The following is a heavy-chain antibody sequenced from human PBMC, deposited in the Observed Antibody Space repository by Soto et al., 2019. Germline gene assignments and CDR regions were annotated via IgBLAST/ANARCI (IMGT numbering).Heavy chain of an antibody. CDR3: ARRGYGSRWPNVYMDV. V-gene: IGHV3-64*01. Sequence: QPGGSLRLSCAASGFIFSNDEMNWVRQAPGKGLEYVSGISNNGAHTDYAKSVKGRFTISRDNSENTLYLQMGSLRAEDMALYYCARRGYGSRWPNVYMDVWGKGTTVTVSS. J-gene: IGHJ6*03. CDR1: GFIFSNDE. D-gene: IGHD6-13*01. CDR2: ISNNGAHT.